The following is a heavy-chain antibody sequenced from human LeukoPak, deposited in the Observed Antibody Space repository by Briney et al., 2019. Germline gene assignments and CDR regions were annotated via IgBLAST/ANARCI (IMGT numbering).Heavy chain of an antibody. J-gene: IGHJ4*02. V-gene: IGHV3-21*01. CDR3: ARDAAHDYGDYGRMYYFDY. D-gene: IGHD4-17*01. Sequence: GGSLRLSCAASGFTFSSYSMNWVRQAPGKGLEWVSSISSSSSYIYYADSVKGRLTISRDNAKNSLYLQMNSLRAEDTAVYYCARDAAHDYGDYGRMYYFDYWGQGTLVTVSS. CDR2: ISSSSSYI. CDR1: GFTFSSYS.